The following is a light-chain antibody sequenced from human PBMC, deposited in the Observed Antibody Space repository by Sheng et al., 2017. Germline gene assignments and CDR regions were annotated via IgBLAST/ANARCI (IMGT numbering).Light chain of an antibody. J-gene: IGLJ3*02. CDR1: SSNIGNRY. V-gene: IGLV1-51*01. CDR3: AAWDTSLSVVV. Sequence: QSVLTQPPSVSAAPGHQVTISCSGSSSNIGNRYLSWYQQLPGTAPKLLIYDNYKRPSGIPDRFSASKSGTSATLAITGLQTGDEADYYCAAWDTSLSVVVFGGGTKLAVL. CDR2: DNY.